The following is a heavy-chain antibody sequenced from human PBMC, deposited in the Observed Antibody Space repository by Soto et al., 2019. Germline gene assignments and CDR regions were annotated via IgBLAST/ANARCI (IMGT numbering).Heavy chain of an antibody. J-gene: IGHJ6*02. D-gene: IGHD3-22*01. V-gene: IGHV4-61*01. CDR3: AREDSSGYLHGMXV. CDR2: IYYSGST. CDR1: GGSVSSGSYY. Sequence: SETLSLTCTVSGGSVSSGSYYWSWIRQPPGKGLEWIGYIYYSGSTNYNPSLKSRVTISVDTSKNQSSLKLSSVTAADTAVYYFAREDSSGYLHGMXVWSQGTTVTVSS.